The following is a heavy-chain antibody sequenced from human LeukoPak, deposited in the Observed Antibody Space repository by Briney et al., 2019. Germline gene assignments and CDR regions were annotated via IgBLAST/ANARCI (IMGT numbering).Heavy chain of an antibody. D-gene: IGHD2-2*01. V-gene: IGHV3-23*01. CDR3: ATYSSSNGREFQY. CDR2: VSGSGGST. J-gene: IGHJ1*01. CDR1: GFTFSSYA. Sequence: PGGSLRLSCAASGFTFSSYAMSWVRQAPGKGLEWVSAVSGSGGSTNYADSVKGRFTISRDNSKSTLYLQMNSLRAEDTAVYYCATYSSSNGREFQYWGQGTLVTVSS.